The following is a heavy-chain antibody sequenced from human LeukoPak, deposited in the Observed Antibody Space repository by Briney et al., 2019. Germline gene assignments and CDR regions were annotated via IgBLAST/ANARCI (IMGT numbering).Heavy chain of an antibody. J-gene: IGHJ5*02. D-gene: IGHD3-10*01. CDR3: ARAPSAGSWLDP. CDR1: GFSFSGHY. Sequence: GGSLRLPCAASGFSFSGHYMDWVRQAPGKGLDWVGRIRDKAHGYSTDYAASVKGRFTISRDDSGNSLYLQMNSLKIEDTAFYYCARAPSAGSWLDPWGQGTLVTVSS. V-gene: IGHV3-72*01. CDR2: IRDKAHGYST.